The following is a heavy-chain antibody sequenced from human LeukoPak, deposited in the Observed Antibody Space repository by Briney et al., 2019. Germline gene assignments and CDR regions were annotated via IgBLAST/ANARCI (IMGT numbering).Heavy chain of an antibody. V-gene: IGHV4-39*07. Sequence: SETLSLTCTVSGDSINNNNYYWGWVRQPPGKGLEWIGNIYYNGRTYYNPSLRSRVTISIDTSKKHFFLKLKSVTAADTAVYYCATGYGDFRVEGRYFYSWGQGTLVTVSS. J-gene: IGHJ4*02. D-gene: IGHD4-17*01. CDR2: IYYNGRT. CDR3: ATGYGDFRVEGRYFYS. CDR1: GDSINNNNYY.